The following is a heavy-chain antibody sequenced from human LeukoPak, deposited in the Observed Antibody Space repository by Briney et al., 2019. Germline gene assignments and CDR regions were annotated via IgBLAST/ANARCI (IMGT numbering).Heavy chain of an antibody. Sequence: GGSLRLSCAASGFTFSSYWMRWVRQAPGKGLEWVANIKQDGSEKYYVASVKGRFTISRDNAKNSLYLQMNSLRAEDTAVYYCAKPAKTDYADYWGQGTLVTVSS. CDR3: AKPAKTDYADY. V-gene: IGHV3-7*03. D-gene: IGHD1-14*01. J-gene: IGHJ4*02. CDR1: GFTFSSYW. CDR2: IKQDGSEK.